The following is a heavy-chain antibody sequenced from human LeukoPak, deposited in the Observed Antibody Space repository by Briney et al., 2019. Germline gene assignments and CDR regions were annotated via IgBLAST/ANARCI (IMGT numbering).Heavy chain of an antibody. CDR2: ISAGNGNT. V-gene: IGHV1-3*01. CDR1: GYTFTSYA. Sequence: ASVKVSCKASGYTFTSYAIHWVRQAPGQRLEWMGWISAGNGNTKYSQNFQGRVTFISNTSATTAFMELSSLRSEDTAVYYCARGEGGGYPGPYYFDYWGQGTLVTVSS. CDR3: ARGEGGGYPGPYYFDY. J-gene: IGHJ4*02. D-gene: IGHD5-24*01.